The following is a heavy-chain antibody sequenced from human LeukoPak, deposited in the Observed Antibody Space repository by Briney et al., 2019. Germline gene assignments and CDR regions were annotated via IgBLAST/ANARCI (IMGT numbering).Heavy chain of an antibody. V-gene: IGHV3-74*01. J-gene: IGHJ4*02. CDR2: INSDGSWT. D-gene: IGHD6-19*01. Sequence: GGSLRLSCAASGNYWMHWVRQVPGKGLVWVSHINSDGSWTSYADSVKGRFTISRDTSKHTVYLQMNSLRAEDTAVYYCAKGRSSGWWGEFDYWGQGTLVTVSS. CDR1: GNYW. CDR3: AKGRSSGWWGEFDY.